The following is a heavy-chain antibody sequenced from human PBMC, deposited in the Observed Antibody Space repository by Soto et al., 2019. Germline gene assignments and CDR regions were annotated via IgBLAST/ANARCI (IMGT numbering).Heavy chain of an antibody. Sequence: GASVKVSCKASGYTFTSYGISWVRRAPGQGLEWMGWISAYNGNTNYAQKLQGRVTMTTDTSTSTAYMELRSLRSDDTAVYYCARDYYGDYFRWFDPWGQGTLVTVSS. D-gene: IGHD4-17*01. CDR2: ISAYNGNT. V-gene: IGHV1-18*04. CDR3: ARDYYGDYFRWFDP. CDR1: GYTFTSYG. J-gene: IGHJ5*02.